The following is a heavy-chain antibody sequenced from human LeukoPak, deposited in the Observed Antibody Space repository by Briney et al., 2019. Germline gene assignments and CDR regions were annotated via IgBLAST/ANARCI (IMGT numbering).Heavy chain of an antibody. V-gene: IGHV3-30*02. CDR3: AKDSEGIGKNMDV. CDR2: IRYDGGNK. D-gene: IGHD4-23*01. CDR1: GFTFRNYG. Sequence: GGSLRLSCAAAGFTFRNYGVHWVRQAPGKGLEWVAFIRYDGGNKCYADSVKGRFTISRDNTKNTLYLQINSLRAEVTALYYFAKDSEGIGKNMDVWGKGTTVTVSS. J-gene: IGHJ6*03.